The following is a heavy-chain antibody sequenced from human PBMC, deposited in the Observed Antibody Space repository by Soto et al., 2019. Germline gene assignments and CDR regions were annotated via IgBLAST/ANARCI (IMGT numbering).Heavy chain of an antibody. V-gene: IGHV3-30-3*01. Sequence: QVQLVESGGGVVQPGRSLRLSCAASGFTFSSYAMHWVRQAPGKGLEWVAVISYDGSNKYYADSVKGRFTISRDNSKNTLYLQMTSLRAEDTAVYYCAREKTTVVWGQGTTVTVSS. CDR2: ISYDGSNK. D-gene: IGHD4-4*01. CDR3: AREKTTVV. J-gene: IGHJ6*02. CDR1: GFTFSSYA.